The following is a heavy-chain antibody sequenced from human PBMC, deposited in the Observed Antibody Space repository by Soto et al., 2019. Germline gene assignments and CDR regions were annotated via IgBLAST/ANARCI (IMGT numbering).Heavy chain of an antibody. V-gene: IGHV1-18*01. D-gene: IGHD3-22*01. CDR2: ISPYDDNT. CDR3: ARGGYYDSSGSRNYHYYGMDA. CDR1: GYTFNSYG. J-gene: IGHJ6*02. Sequence: QVQLVQSGTEVKKPGASVKVSCKASGYTFNSYGISWVRQAPGQGLEWMGWISPYDDNTNYDQNLQGSVTMTTDTSTRTAYMEPKSLRSDETAVYYCARGGYYDSSGSRNYHYYGMDAWGQGTTVTVS.